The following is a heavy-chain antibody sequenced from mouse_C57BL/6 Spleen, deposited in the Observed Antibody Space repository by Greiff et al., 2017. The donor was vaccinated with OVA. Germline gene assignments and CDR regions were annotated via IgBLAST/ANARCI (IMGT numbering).Heavy chain of an antibody. J-gene: IGHJ4*01. CDR1: GYTFTSYW. Sequence: VKLQQPGAELVKPGASVKMSCKASGYTFTSYWITWVKQRPGQGLEWIGDIYPGSGSTNYNEKFKSKATLTVDTSSSTAYMQLSSLTSEDSAVYYCARGGITRGYYAMDYWGQGTSVTVSS. V-gene: IGHV1-55*01. CDR2: IYPGSGST. CDR3: ARGGITRGYYAMDY.